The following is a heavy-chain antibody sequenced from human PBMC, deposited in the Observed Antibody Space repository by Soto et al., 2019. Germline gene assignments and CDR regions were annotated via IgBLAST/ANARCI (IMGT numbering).Heavy chain of an antibody. CDR2: IGGSVGST. V-gene: IGHV3-23*01. CDR1: GFTVGSYA. D-gene: IGHD5-12*01. J-gene: IGHJ4*02. Sequence: GSRRLSCAASGFTVGSYAMSWVRQAGGKGLEWGSGIGGSVGSTYYADSGKGRFTISRHNSKNTLYLQMNSLRAEATAVYYCAKVAFGGYEGAIFDYWGKGTLVTVSS. CDR3: AKVAFGGYEGAIFDY.